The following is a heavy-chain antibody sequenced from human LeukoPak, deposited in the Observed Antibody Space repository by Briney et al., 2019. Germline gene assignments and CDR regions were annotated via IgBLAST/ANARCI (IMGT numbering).Heavy chain of an antibody. CDR3: ARGYTAAAGTISYFDY. Sequence: ASVKASCKASGATFSSYAISWVRQAPGQGLEWMGGIIPIVGKANYAQKFQCRVTITAAKATSTGYRELSSLRSEDTAVYYCARGYTAAAGTISYFDYWGQGTLITVSS. D-gene: IGHD6-13*01. CDR1: GATFSSYA. J-gene: IGHJ4*02. V-gene: IGHV1-69*10. CDR2: IIPIVGKA.